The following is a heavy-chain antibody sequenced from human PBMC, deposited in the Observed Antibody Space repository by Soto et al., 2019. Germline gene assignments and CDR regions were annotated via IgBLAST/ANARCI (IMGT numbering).Heavy chain of an antibody. CDR3: AKGSIEYSASVDN. J-gene: IGHJ4*02. V-gene: IGHV3-23*01. CDR1: GFSFSSYA. D-gene: IGHD5-12*01. CDR2: ISARGGSS. Sequence: EVQLLESGGGLVQPGGSLRLSCAASGFSFSSYAMVWVRQAPGKGLEWVSVISARGGSSYFADSVKGRFTISRDNSKNVLSLEMNSRSAEDTAIYFCAKGSIEYSASVDNWGQGTLVLVSS.